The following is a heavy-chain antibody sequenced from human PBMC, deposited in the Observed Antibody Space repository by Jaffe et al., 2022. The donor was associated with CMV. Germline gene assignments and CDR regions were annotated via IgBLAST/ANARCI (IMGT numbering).Heavy chain of an antibody. CDR3: AREVDTAMVIRYYYMDV. CDR1: GFTFSSYE. J-gene: IGHJ6*03. D-gene: IGHD5-18*01. CDR2: ISSSGSTI. V-gene: IGHV3-48*03. Sequence: EVQLVESGGGLVQPGGSLRLSCAASGFTFSSYEMNWVRQAPGKGLEWVSYISSSGSTIYYADSVKGRFTISRDNAKNSLYLQMNSLRAEDTAVYYCAREVDTAMVIRYYYMDVWGKGTTVTVSS.